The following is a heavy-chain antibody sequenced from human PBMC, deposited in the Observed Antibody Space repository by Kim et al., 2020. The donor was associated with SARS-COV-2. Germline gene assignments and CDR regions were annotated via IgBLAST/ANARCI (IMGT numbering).Heavy chain of an antibody. CDR1: GFTFSSYG. CDR2: IWYDGSNI. D-gene: IGHD3-22*01. J-gene: IGHJ2*01. V-gene: IGHV3-33*01. CDR3: AREGSAGDDSSGYYPTWYCVR. Sequence: GGSLRLSCAASGFTFSSYGMHWVRQAPGKGLEWVAVIWYDGSNIYYADSVKGRFTISRDNSKNTLYLQMNSLRAEDTAVYYCAREGSAGDDSSGYYPTWYCVRWGRGTLVTVSS.